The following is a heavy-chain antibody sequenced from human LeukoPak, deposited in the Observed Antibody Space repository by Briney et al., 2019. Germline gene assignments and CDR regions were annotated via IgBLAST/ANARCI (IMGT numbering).Heavy chain of an antibody. CDR2: INYSGST. CDR3: ARKIEAAGRGGWVC. CDR1: GGSFSGYY. Sequence: PFETLSLTCAVYGGSFSGYYWSWIRQSPGKGLEWIGEINYSGSTNNNPSLRSRLTISIDTSKNQFSLQLSSVTAADTAVYYCARKIEAAGRGGWVCWGQGTPVTVSS. D-gene: IGHD6-13*01. J-gene: IGHJ4*02. V-gene: IGHV4-34*01.